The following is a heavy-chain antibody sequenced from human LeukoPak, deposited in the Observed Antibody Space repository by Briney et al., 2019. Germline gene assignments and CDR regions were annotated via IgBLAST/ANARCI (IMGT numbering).Heavy chain of an antibody. J-gene: IGHJ4*02. V-gene: IGHV1-69*06. CDR2: IIPIFGTA. Sequence: SVKLSCKASGGTFSSCAISWVRQAPGQGLEWMGGIIPIFGTANYAQKFQGRVTITADKSTSTAYMELSSLRSEDTAVYYCASFPRFGELFASWGQGTLVTVSS. CDR3: ASFPRFGELFAS. D-gene: IGHD3-10*01. CDR1: GGTFSSCA.